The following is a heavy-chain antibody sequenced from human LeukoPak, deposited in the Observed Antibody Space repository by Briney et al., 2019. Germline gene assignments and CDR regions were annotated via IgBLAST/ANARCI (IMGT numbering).Heavy chain of an antibody. J-gene: IGHJ4*02. D-gene: IGHD1/OR15-1a*01. CDR1: GFTFGSYA. V-gene: IGHV3-23*01. Sequence: GGSLRLSCSASGFTFGSYAMTWVRQAPGKGLEWVSSISGAGGTTHYADSVKGRFTISRDNSENTLFLQMHSLRVDDTAVYYCAKTRLAVSGTTFESWGQGTLVTVSS. CDR3: AKTRLAVSGTTFES. CDR2: ISGAGGTT.